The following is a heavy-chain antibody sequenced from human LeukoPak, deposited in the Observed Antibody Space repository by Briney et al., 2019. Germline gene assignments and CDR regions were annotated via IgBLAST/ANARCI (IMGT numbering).Heavy chain of an antibody. J-gene: IGHJ4*02. CDR3: ARQNDFRLDY. Sequence: GESLRISCKGSGYTFSSYWIGWVRQMPGKGLEGMGIIYPGDSDTRYSPSLQAPVTISVDTSLGTAYLQWSSLKASDTAIYYCARQNDFRLDYWGQGTLVTVSS. D-gene: IGHD3-3*01. V-gene: IGHV5-51*01. CDR2: IYPGDSDT. CDR1: GYTFSSYW.